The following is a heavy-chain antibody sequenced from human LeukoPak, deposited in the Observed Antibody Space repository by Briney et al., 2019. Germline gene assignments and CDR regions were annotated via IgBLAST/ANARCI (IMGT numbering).Heavy chain of an antibody. CDR1: GGSISSYY. CDR3: ARLFGYSSGWYDY. V-gene: IGHV4-59*08. D-gene: IGHD6-19*01. CDR2: IYYSGSA. J-gene: IGHJ4*02. Sequence: PSETLSLTCTVSGGSISSYYWSWIRQPPWKGLEWIGYIYYSGSANYNPSLKSRVTISVDTSKNQFSLKLSSVTAADTAVYYCARLFGYSSGWYDYWGQGTLVTVSS.